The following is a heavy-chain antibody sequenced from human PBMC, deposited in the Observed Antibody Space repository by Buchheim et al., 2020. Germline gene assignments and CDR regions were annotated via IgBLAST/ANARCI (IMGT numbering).Heavy chain of an antibody. V-gene: IGHV3-33*01. CDR3: ARDLAVTTGTTDWFDP. D-gene: IGHD1-1*01. CDR1: GFIFSSYG. J-gene: IGHJ5*02. CDR2: IWYDGSNK. Sequence: QVQLVESGGGVVQPGRSLRLSCAASGFIFSSYGMHWVRQAPGKGLEWVAVIWYDGSNKYYADSVKGRFTISRDNSKNTLSLQMNGLRGEDTAVYYCARDLAVTTGTTDWFDPWGQGTL.